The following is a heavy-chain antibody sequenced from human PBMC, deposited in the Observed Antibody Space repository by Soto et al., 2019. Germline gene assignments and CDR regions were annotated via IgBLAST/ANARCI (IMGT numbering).Heavy chain of an antibody. V-gene: IGHV3-74*01. CDR2: INVDGTET. J-gene: IGHJ6*02. CDR1: RFTFGSYW. Sequence: GGSLRLSCTAPRFTFGSYWMHWVRQAPGKGLVWVSDINVDGTETWYADSVKGRFTISRDNDKKTLYLHMTGLRVDDTGVYYCARDKEVILTNYGMGVWGQGTTVTVSS. CDR3: ARDKEVILTNYGMGV.